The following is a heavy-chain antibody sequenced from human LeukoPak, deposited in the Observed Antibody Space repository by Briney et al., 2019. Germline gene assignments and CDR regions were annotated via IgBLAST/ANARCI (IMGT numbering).Heavy chain of an antibody. Sequence: SETLSLTCAVYGGSFSGYYWSWIRQPPGKGLEWIGEINHSGSTNYNPSLKSRVTISVDTSKNQFSLKLSSVAAADTAVCYCARAGYYDSSGYFDYWGQGTLVTVSS. V-gene: IGHV4-34*01. J-gene: IGHJ4*02. D-gene: IGHD3-22*01. CDR3: ARAGYYDSSGYFDY. CDR2: INHSGST. CDR1: GGSFSGYY.